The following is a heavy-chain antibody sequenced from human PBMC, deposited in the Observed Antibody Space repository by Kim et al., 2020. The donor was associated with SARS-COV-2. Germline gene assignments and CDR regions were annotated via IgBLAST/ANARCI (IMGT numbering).Heavy chain of an antibody. Sequence: SDGSSSSYADSVKGRFTISRDNAKNTLYLQMNSLRAEDTAVYYCARDDFHWGQGTLVTVSS. V-gene: IGHV3-74*01. CDR2: SDGSSS. CDR3: ARDDFH. D-gene: IGHD2-21*02. J-gene: IGHJ4*02.